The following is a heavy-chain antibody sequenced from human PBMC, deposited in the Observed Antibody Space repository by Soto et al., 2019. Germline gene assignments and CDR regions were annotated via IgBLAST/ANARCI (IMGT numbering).Heavy chain of an antibody. D-gene: IGHD3-16*01. CDR2: INTYNGNT. J-gene: IGHJ6*02. V-gene: IGHV1-18*01. CDR3: AMVDVYVPPSPQDV. CDR1: GYTFTRYG. Sequence: QVQLVQSGAEVKNPGASVKVSCKASGYTFTRYGIGWARQAPGQGLEWMGWINTYNGNTNYAQNVQGRVTLTTDTSTSTAYMELRSLRSNGTAIHYCAMVDVYVPPSPQDVRGQGTTVIVSS.